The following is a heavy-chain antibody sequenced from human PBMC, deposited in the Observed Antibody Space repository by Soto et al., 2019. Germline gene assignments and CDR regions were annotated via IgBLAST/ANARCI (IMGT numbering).Heavy chain of an antibody. J-gene: IGHJ4*02. CDR3: AREIDY. Sequence: QVQLVESGGGVVQPGRSLRLSCAASGFTFSSYAMHWVRQAPGKGLEWVAVISYDGSNKYYADSVKGRFTISRDNSKNTLYLQRNSLRAEDTAVYYCAREIDYWGQGTLVTVSS. CDR2: ISYDGSNK. V-gene: IGHV3-30-3*01. CDR1: GFTFSSYA.